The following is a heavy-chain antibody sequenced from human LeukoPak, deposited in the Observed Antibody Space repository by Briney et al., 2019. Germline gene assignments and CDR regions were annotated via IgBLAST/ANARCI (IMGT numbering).Heavy chain of an antibody. Sequence: PGTSLRLSCEASGFIFGTYGMHWVRQAPGKGLEWVALIWYDGSNKYYADSVKGRFTISRDNSKNTLYLQMNSLRAEDTALYYCVRGSGWAHYFDYWGQGTLVTVSS. D-gene: IGHD6-19*01. CDR3: VRGSGWAHYFDY. CDR1: GFIFGTYG. CDR2: IWYDGSNK. J-gene: IGHJ4*02. V-gene: IGHV3-33*01.